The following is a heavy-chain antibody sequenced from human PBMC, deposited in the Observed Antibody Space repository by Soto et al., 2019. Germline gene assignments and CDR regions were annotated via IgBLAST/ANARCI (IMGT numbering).Heavy chain of an antibody. CDR2: LSGDGTTT. V-gene: IGHV3-23*01. D-gene: IGHD3-22*01. CDR3: AKDITFDSSAYNY. Sequence: EVQLLESGGGLVQPGGSLRLSCTAYGFTFSTYGMSWVRQAPGKGLEWVSSLSGDGTTTYYIDSVKGRFTISRDNSRNTLSLQMNSLRTEDTAVYYCAKDITFDSSAYNYWGQGILVTVSS. J-gene: IGHJ4*02. CDR1: GFTFSTYG.